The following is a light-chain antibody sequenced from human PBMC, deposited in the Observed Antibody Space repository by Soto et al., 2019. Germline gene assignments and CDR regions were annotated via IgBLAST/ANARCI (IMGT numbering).Light chain of an antibody. CDR2: GAS. J-gene: IGKJ2*01. CDR1: RDSSNS. Sequence: IQMTQSPSSVSASVGDSLTSTCRASRDSSNSLAWYQQTPGKAPKLLLRGASSLHRGVPSRFSGGGAGTEFTLTISSLQPEDFATYYCQQTSAFPRTFGQGTKVDI. V-gene: IGKV1-12*01. CDR3: QQTSAFPRT.